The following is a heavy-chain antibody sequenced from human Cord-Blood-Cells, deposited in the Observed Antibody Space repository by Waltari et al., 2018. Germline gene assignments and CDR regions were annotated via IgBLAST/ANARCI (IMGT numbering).Heavy chain of an antibody. CDR2: IYYSGST. J-gene: IGHJ3*02. V-gene: IGHV4-39*01. Sequence: QLQLQESGPGLVKPSETLSLTCTVPGCSISSSSYYWGWIRQPPGKGREWIGSIYYSGSTYYNPSLKSRVTISVDTSKNQFSLKLSSVTAADTAVYYCARQILGYCSSTSCYVDAFDIWGQGTMVTVSS. CDR3: ARQILGYCSSTSCYVDAFDI. CDR1: GCSISSSSYY. D-gene: IGHD2-2*01.